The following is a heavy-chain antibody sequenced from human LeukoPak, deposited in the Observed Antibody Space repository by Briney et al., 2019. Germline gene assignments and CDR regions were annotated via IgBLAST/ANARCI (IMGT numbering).Heavy chain of an antibody. CDR1: GGSISSYY. Sequence: ASETLSLTCTVSGGSISSYYWSWIRQPPGKGLEWIGYIYTSGSTNYNPSLKSRVTISVDTSKNQFSLKLSSVTAADTAVYSCARPDSRGSRSNYYYYMDIWGKGTTVTVSS. CDR3: ARPDSRGSRSNYYYYMDI. J-gene: IGHJ6*03. CDR2: IYTSGST. D-gene: IGHD2-15*01. V-gene: IGHV4-4*09.